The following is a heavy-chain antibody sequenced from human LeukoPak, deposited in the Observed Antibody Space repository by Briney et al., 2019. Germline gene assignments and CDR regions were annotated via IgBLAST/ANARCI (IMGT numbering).Heavy chain of an antibody. V-gene: IGHV3-7*03. J-gene: IGHJ4*02. CDR1: GFTFRNYW. CDR2: IKQDGSDR. CDR3: ARDRLVGYFDY. Sequence: GGSLRLSCAASGFTFRNYWMSWVRQAPGTGLEWVANIKQDGSDRNYVTSVRGRFTISRDNAESSLYLQMNSLRVEDTAVYYCARDRLVGYFDYWGQGTLVTVSS.